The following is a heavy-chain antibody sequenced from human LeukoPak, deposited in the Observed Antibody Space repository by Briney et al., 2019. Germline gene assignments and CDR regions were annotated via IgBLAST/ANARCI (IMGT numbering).Heavy chain of an antibody. CDR2: ISYDGSNK. Sequence: GGSLRLSCAASGFAFGVYAMHWVRQAPGKGLEWVALISYDGSNKYYADPVKGRFTISRDNSKNTLYLQMNSLRAEDTAVYYCARGERWLHLFDYWGQGTLVTVSS. V-gene: IGHV3-30-3*01. D-gene: IGHD5-24*01. CDR3: ARGERWLHLFDY. J-gene: IGHJ4*02. CDR1: GFAFGVYA.